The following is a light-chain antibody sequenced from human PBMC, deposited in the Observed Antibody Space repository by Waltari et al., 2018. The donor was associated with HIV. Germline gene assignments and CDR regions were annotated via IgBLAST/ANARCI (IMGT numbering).Light chain of an antibody. Sequence: EIVLTQSPATLSLSPGERATLSCRASQSVSYYLAWYQQKPGQAPRLLIYDALNRATGIPTRFRGSGSGTDFTLTISSLDPEDFAVYYCQQRSDWPLTFGGGSKVELK. V-gene: IGKV3-11*01. CDR3: QQRSDWPLT. CDR2: DAL. CDR1: QSVSYY. J-gene: IGKJ4*01.